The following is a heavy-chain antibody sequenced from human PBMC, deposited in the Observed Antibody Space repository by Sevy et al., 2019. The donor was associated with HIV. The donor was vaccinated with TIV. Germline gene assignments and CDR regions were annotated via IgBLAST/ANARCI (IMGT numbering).Heavy chain of an antibody. V-gene: IGHV3-15*01. CDR2: IKSKTDGGKT. CDR1: GFTFSNAW. J-gene: IGHJ4*02. CDR3: TTGEQQLVQSFAY. D-gene: IGHD6-13*01. Sequence: GGSLRFSCAASGFTFSNAWMSWVRQAPGKGLEWVGRIKSKTDGGKTDYAATGKGRFTISRDDSKNTLYLQMNSLKTEDTAVYYCTTGEQQLVQSFAYSGQGTLVTVSS.